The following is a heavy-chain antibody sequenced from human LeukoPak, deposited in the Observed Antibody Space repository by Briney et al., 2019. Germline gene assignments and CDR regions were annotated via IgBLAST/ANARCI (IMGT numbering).Heavy chain of an antibody. CDR3: TRAVAAADFSPGY. CDR2: VNRDGTEK. CDR1: GFNFSDSR. J-gene: IGHJ4*02. V-gene: IGHV3-7*02. Sequence: GWSLRLSCVTSGFNFSDSRMTWVRQAPGKGLQWVANVNRDGTEKHFLDSVEGRFTISRDNANNSVYLQMNSLRAEDTAVYYCTRAVAAADFSPGYWGQGTLVTVSS. D-gene: IGHD6-13*01.